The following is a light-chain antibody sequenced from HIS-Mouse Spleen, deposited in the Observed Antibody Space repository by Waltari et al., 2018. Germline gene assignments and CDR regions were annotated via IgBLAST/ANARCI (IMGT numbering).Light chain of an antibody. V-gene: IGKV4-1*01. J-gene: IGKJ1*01. CDR2: WAS. CDR1: QSVLYSSNNKNY. Sequence: DIVMTQSPDSLAVSLGERATINCKSSQSVLYSSNNKNYLAWYQQKPGPPPKLLIYWASTRESVVPDRFSGSGSGTDFTLTISSLQAEDVAVYYCQQYYSTPRTFGQGTKVEIK. CDR3: QQYYSTPRT.